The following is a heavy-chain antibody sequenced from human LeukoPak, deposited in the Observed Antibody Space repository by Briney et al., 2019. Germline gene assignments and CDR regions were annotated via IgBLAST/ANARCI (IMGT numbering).Heavy chain of an antibody. V-gene: IGHV3-66*01. CDR2: IYSGGST. CDR1: GFSVNNNY. Sequence: GGSLRLSCAASGFSVNNNYMSWVRQAPGKGLEWVSTIYSGGSTYYADSVKGRFTISRDNSRNTVYLQMNSLRAEDTAVYYCAREGAAAGLNWFDPWGQGTLVTVSS. D-gene: IGHD6-13*01. CDR3: AREGAAAGLNWFDP. J-gene: IGHJ5*02.